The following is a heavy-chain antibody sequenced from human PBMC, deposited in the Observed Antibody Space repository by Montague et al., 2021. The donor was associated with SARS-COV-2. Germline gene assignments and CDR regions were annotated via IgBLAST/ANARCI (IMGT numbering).Heavy chain of an antibody. V-gene: IGHV4-39*02. CDR3: ARDCYSRSWFEY. CDR2: IANNENT. J-gene: IGHJ5*01. D-gene: IGHD2-2*02. Sequence: SETLSLTCTVSRVSNSSIRSSTYSWGWIRQYPGKGLEWIGSIANNENTVYNQSPKSRVTMSDGTSKSLMSLRVRSVTAADTAIYYCARDCYSRSWFEYWGQGTLVTVSS. CDR1: RVSNSSIRSSTYS.